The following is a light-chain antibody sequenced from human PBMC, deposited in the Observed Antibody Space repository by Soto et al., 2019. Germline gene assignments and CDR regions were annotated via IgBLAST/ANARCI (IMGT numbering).Light chain of an antibody. CDR3: QQYNSYAWT. CDR2: DAS. Sequence: DIQMTHSPPTLSASVLYIVTITFRASQPISSWLAWYHQKPGKAPKLLIYDASSLESGVPSRFSGSGSGTEFTLTISSLQPDDFATYYCQQYNSYAWTFGQGTKVDIK. J-gene: IGKJ1*01. V-gene: IGKV1-5*01. CDR1: QPISSW.